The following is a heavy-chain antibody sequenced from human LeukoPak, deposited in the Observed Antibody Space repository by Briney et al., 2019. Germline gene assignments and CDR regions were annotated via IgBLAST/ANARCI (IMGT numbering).Heavy chain of an antibody. CDR1: GGSISSYY. J-gene: IGHJ3*02. D-gene: IGHD2-2*01. V-gene: IGHV4-59*01. CDR3: ARDGFPAAIDAFDI. Sequence: SETLSFTCTVSGGSISSYYWSWIRQPPGKGLEWIGYIYYSGSTNYNPSLKSRVTISVDTSKNQFSLKLSSVTAADTAVYYCARDGFPAAIDAFDIWGQGTMVTVSS. CDR2: IYYSGST.